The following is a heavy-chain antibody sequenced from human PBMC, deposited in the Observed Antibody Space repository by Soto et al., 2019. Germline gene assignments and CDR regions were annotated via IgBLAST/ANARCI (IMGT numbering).Heavy chain of an antibody. Sequence: AGVSLRLSCVGSEFTFSGYAMSWVRQTPGKGLEWVSSISGDGQSTYYADSVRGRFTVSRDNSKNTLYLQMNSLRAEDAAIYYCATVVIVHMTLDHWGQGTPVTVSS. CDR1: EFTFSGYA. J-gene: IGHJ4*02. CDR3: ATVVIVHMTLDH. V-gene: IGHV3-23*01. CDR2: ISGDGQST. D-gene: IGHD1-26*01.